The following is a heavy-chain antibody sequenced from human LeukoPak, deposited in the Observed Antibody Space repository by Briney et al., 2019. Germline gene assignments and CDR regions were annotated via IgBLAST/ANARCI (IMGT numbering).Heavy chain of an antibody. J-gene: IGHJ6*03. CDR1: GYTFTSYG. D-gene: IGHD3-3*01. CDR3: ARRSGDYDFWSGYNYYYMDV. Sequence: GASVKVSCKASGYTFTSYGISWVRQVPGQGLEWMGWISAYNGNTNYAQKLQGRVTMTTDASTSTAYMELRSLRSDDTAVYYCARRSGDYDFWSGYNYYYMDVWGKGTTVTVSS. CDR2: ISAYNGNT. V-gene: IGHV1-18*01.